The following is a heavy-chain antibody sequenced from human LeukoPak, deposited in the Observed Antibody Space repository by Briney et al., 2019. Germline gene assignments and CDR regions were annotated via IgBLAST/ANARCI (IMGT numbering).Heavy chain of an antibody. CDR1: GGSISSYY. V-gene: IGHV4-59*08. D-gene: IGHD2-15*01. Sequence: SETLSLTCTVSGGSISSYYWSWIRRPPGKGLEWIGYIYYSGSTNYNPSLKSRVTISVDTSKNQFSLKLSSVTAADTAVYYCARRHYCSGGSCYSGSDYFDYWGQGTLVTVSS. CDR2: IYYSGST. CDR3: ARRHYCSGGSCYSGSDYFDY. J-gene: IGHJ4*02.